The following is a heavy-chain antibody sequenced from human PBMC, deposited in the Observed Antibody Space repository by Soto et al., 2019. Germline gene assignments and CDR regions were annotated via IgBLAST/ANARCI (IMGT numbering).Heavy chain of an antibody. V-gene: IGHV1-69*02. CDR2: IIPILGIA. D-gene: IGHD5-18*01. CDR1: GGTFSSYT. Sequence: QVQLVQSGAEVKKPGSSVKVSCKASGGTFSSYTISWVRQAPGQGLEWMGRIIPILGIANYAQKFQGRVTITADKSTSTAYMELSSLRSEDTAVYYCARGGYSYGATLDYWGQGTLVTFSS. CDR3: ARGGYSYGATLDY. J-gene: IGHJ4*02.